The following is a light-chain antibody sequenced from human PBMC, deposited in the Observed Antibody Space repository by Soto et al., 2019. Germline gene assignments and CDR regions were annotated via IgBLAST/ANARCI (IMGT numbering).Light chain of an antibody. V-gene: IGKV1-5*03. CDR2: KAS. CDR1: QTISSW. J-gene: IGKJ1*01. CDR3: QQYNSYSEA. Sequence: DIQMTQSLSTVSGSVGDRLTITCRASQTISSWLAWYQQKPGKAPKLLIYKASTLKSGVPSRFSGSGSGTEFTLTISSLQPDDFATYYCQQYNSYSEAFGQGTKVDVK.